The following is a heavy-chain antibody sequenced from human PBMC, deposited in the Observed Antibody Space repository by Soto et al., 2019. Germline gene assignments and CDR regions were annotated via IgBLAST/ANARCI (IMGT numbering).Heavy chain of an antibody. Sequence: QVQLVESGGGVVQPGRSLRLSCAASGFTFSTYGMHWIRQAPGKGLEWVAIISYHGNEKDYADSVKGRFTISRDNSKNTLHLQMNSLRPEDTAVYYCAKGIDDIVVALRNYYCMDVWGQGTTVTVSS. D-gene: IGHD2-15*01. CDR3: AKGIDDIVVALRNYYCMDV. CDR2: ISYHGNEK. J-gene: IGHJ6*02. CDR1: GFTFSTYG. V-gene: IGHV3-30*18.